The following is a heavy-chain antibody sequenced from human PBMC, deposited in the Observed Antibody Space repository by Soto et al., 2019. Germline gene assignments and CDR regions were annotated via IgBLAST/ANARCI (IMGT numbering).Heavy chain of an antibody. D-gene: IGHD3-10*01. CDR1: GGSFSGYY. Sequence: SQTLSLTCAVYGGSFSGYYWSWIRQPPGKGLEWIGEINHSGSTNYNPSLKSRVTISVDTSKNQFSLKLGSVTAADTAVYYCARGAVDYYGSGSYPDFDYWGQGTLVTVSS. CDR3: ARGAVDYYGSGSYPDFDY. CDR2: INHSGST. V-gene: IGHV4-34*01. J-gene: IGHJ4*02.